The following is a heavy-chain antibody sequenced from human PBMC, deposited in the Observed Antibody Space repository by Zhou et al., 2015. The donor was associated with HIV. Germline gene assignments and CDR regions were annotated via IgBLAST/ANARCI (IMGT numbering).Heavy chain of an antibody. D-gene: IGHD7-27*01. CDR1: GAPFNTFA. CDR2: IIPIFGTA. Sequence: QVQLVQSGAELRKPGSSVKVSCKTSGAPFNTFAIHWVRQAPGQGLEWMGGIIPIFGTASYAQRFQGRVTITADKSTSTAYMDLSSLRSEDTAVYYCAREGWGSWYFDLWGRGTLVSVSS. V-gene: IGHV1-69*06. J-gene: IGHJ2*01. CDR3: AREGWGSWYFDL.